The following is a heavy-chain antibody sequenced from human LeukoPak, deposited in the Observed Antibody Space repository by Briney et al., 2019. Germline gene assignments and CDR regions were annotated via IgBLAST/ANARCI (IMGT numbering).Heavy chain of an antibody. V-gene: IGHV3-11*01. Sequence: GGSLRLSCAASGFTFSDYYMSWIRQAPGKGLEWVSYIRSSGSTIYYADSVKGRFTISRDNAKNSLYLQMNSLRAEDTAVYYCARDSAYSSSPGAFDIWGQGTMVTVSS. CDR3: ARDSAYSSSPGAFDI. CDR1: GFTFSDYY. J-gene: IGHJ3*02. CDR2: IRSSGSTI. D-gene: IGHD6-6*01.